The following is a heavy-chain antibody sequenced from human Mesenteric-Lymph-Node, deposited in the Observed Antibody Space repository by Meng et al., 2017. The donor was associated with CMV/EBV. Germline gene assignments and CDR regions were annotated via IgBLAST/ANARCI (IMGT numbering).Heavy chain of an antibody. V-gene: IGHV4-34*01. CDR1: GGSFSGYY. CDR2: INHSGGT. D-gene: IGHD6-13*01. Sequence: YGGSFSGYYWNWIRQPPGKGLEWIGEINHSGGTNYKPSLKSRVTISVDTSKNQISLKLSSVTAADTAIYYCARRYSSSWYNHGMDVWGQGTTVTVSS. J-gene: IGHJ6*02. CDR3: ARRYSSSWYNHGMDV.